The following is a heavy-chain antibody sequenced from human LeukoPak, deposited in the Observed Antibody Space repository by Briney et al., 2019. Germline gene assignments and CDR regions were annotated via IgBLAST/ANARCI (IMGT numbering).Heavy chain of an antibody. CDR1: GFNISDFW. J-gene: IGHJ4*02. D-gene: IGHD6-19*01. V-gene: IGHV3-7*01. CDR3: ARAPRSRGWYREGFDY. CDR2: IKEDGTEK. Sequence: GGSLRLSCAASGFNISDFWMTWVRQAPGKGLEWVANIKEDGTEKHLVDSVKGRFTISRDNTKNLLYLQMNSLRAGDTAVYYCARAPRSRGWYREGFDYWGQGTLVTVSS.